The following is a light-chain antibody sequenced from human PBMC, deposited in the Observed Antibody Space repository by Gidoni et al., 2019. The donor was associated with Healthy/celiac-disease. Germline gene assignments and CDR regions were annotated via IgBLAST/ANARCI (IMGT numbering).Light chain of an antibody. Sequence: SSELTPDPALSVALGQTVRITCQGHSLRSYYASWYQQKPGQAPVLLSNSKNNRPSGIPDRFSGSSSGDTASLTSTGAQAEDEADYYCNSRDSSGNHLVFGGGTKLTVL. CDR1: SLRSYY. CDR2: SKN. J-gene: IGLJ2*01. V-gene: IGLV3-19*01. CDR3: NSRDSSGNHLV.